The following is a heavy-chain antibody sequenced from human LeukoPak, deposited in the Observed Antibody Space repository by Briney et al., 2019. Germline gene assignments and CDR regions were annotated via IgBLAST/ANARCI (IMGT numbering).Heavy chain of an antibody. Sequence: SVTVSCTASGGTFSSYAISWVRQAPGQGLEWMGGIIPIFGTANYAQKFQGRVTITTDESTSTAYMELSSLRSEDTAVYYCARSPNPSGGTGYNWFDPWGQGTLVTVAS. CDR1: GGTFSSYA. V-gene: IGHV1-69*05. CDR2: IIPIFGTA. D-gene: IGHD2-15*01. CDR3: ARSPNPSGGTGYNWFDP. J-gene: IGHJ5*02.